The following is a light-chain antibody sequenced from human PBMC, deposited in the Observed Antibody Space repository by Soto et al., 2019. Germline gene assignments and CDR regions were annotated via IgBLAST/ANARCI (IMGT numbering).Light chain of an antibody. CDR1: QNIRSNY. Sequence: IVLTPSPGSLSFSPGQRCTLSFRSSQNIRSNYVAWFRQKPGQPPRLLIYGAINRASGIPDRFSGSGSGTDFTLTISRLEPEDFAVYYCQQYGSSPTTFGQGTKVDIK. V-gene: IGKV3-20*01. CDR3: QQYGSSPTT. CDR2: GAI. J-gene: IGKJ1*01.